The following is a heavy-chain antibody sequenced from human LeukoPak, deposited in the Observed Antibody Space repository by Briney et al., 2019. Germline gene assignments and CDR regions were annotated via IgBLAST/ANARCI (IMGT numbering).Heavy chain of an antibody. CDR2: IWYDGSNK. CDR1: GFTFSSYG. CDR3: AERGVVIRVILVGFHKQAYYFDS. Sequence: GGSLRLSCAASGFTFSSYGMHWVRQAPGKGLEWVAVIWYDGSNKYYADSVKGRFTISRDNSKNTLYLQMNSLRAEDTAVYFCAERGVVIRVILVGFHKQAYYFDSWGQGALVTVSS. J-gene: IGHJ4*02. D-gene: IGHD3-10*01. V-gene: IGHV3-33*06.